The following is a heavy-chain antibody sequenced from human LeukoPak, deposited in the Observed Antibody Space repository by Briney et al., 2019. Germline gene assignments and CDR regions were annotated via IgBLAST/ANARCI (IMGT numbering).Heavy chain of an antibody. J-gene: IGHJ5*02. Sequence: SETLSLTCTVSGGSISTFYWSWIRQPPGKGLEWIGYINYSGSAGYNPSLKSRVTMSVDTSRNQFSLKLRSVTAADTAIYYCARRKGIGGYKDCFDPWGQGTLVTVSS. D-gene: IGHD6-19*01. CDR1: GGSISTFY. CDR3: ARRKGIGGYKDCFDP. V-gene: IGHV4-59*08. CDR2: INYSGSA.